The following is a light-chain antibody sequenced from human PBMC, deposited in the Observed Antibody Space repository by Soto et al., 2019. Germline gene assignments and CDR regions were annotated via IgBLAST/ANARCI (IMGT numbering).Light chain of an antibody. CDR1: SSDVGGYRY. CDR2: DVS. CDR3: SSYTSTSAYVV. Sequence: QSVLTQTASVSGSPGQSSTISCTGTSSDVGGYRYVSWYQQHPGKVPKLIIYDVSNRPSGISDRFSGSKSANTASLTISGLQAEDEADYYCSSYTSTSAYVVFGGGTKVTVL. V-gene: IGLV2-14*01. J-gene: IGLJ2*01.